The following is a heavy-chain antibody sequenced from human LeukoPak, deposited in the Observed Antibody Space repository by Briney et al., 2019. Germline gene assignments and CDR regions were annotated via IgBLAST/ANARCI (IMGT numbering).Heavy chain of an antibody. D-gene: IGHD1-1*01. CDR2: IIPIFGTA. V-gene: IGHV1-69*06. J-gene: IGHJ4*02. CDR1: GGTFSSYA. Sequence: ASVKVSCKASGGTFSSYAISWVRQAPGQGLEWMGGIIPIFGTANYAQKFQGRVTITADKSTSTAYMELSSLRSEDTAVYYCAYKRGLRDFDYWGQGTLVTVSS. CDR3: AYKRGLRDFDY.